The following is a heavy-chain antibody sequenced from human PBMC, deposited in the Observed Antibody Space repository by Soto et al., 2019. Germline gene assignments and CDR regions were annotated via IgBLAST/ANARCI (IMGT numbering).Heavy chain of an antibody. Sequence: LSLTCTVSGDSLGNYYWFWIRQPVGKGLEWIGRVSSRGNTNANPTLNSRATMSIDTSNNQFSLRLRSVTAADTAVYYGARADYEIFTGSYATDFGGQGTTVTVSS. CDR2: VSSRGNT. CDR3: ARADYEIFTGSYATDF. J-gene: IGHJ6*02. CDR1: GDSLGNYY. D-gene: IGHD3-9*01. V-gene: IGHV4-4*07.